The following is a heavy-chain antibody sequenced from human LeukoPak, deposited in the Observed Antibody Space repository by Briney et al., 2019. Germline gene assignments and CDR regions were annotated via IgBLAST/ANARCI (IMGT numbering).Heavy chain of an antibody. CDR1: GGSISSGGYY. V-gene: IGHV4-31*03. D-gene: IGHD6-19*01. Sequence: SETLSLTCTVSGGSISSGGYYWSWIRQHPGKGLEWIGYTYYSGSTYYNPSLKSRVTISVDTSKNQLSLKLSSVTAADTAVYYCARVVSSGWYDGDAFDIWGQGTMVTVSS. J-gene: IGHJ3*02. CDR2: TYYSGST. CDR3: ARVVSSGWYDGDAFDI.